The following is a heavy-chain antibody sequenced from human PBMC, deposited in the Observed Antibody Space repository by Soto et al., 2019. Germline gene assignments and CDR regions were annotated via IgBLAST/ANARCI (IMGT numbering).Heavy chain of an antibody. Sequence: SETLSLTCAVYGGSFSGYYWSWIRQPPGKGLEWIGEINHSGSTNYNPSLKSRVTISVDTSKNQFSLKLSSVTAADTAVYYCARLGTIFGVVPMYYFDYWGQGTLVTVSS. CDR2: INHSGST. J-gene: IGHJ4*02. V-gene: IGHV4-34*01. CDR1: GGSFSGYY. D-gene: IGHD3-3*01. CDR3: ARLGTIFGVVPMYYFDY.